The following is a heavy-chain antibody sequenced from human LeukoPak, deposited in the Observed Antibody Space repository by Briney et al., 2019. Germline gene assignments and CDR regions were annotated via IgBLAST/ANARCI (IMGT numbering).Heavy chain of an antibody. CDR2: INHSGST. V-gene: IGHV4-34*01. CDR3: ARLAYYYDSSGYYEAYFDY. CDR1: GGSFSGYY. Sequence: SETLSLTCAVYGGSFSGYYWSWIRQPPGKGLEWIGEINHSGSTNYNPSLKSRVTISVDTSKNQFSLKLSSVTAADTAVYYCARLAYYYDSSGYYEAYFDYWGQGTLVTVSS. D-gene: IGHD3-22*01. J-gene: IGHJ4*02.